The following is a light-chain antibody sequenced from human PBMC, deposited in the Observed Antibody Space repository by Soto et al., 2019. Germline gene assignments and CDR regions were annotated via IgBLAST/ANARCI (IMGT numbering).Light chain of an antibody. CDR1: QDVGRW. J-gene: IGKJ1*01. Sequence: DIQMTKSPCSLSASVVDTVTITCRSSQDVGRWLSWYQQKPGKAPKILIFAASSLQSGVPSRFSGSGSGTDFTLTISSLQAEDFATYYCLQHYRYPRKFGQGTKVDIK. CDR2: AAS. V-gene: IGKV1D-12*01. CDR3: LQHYRYPRK.